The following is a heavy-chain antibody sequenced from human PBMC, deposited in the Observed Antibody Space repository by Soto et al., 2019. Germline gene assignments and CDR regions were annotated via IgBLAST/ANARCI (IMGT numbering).Heavy chain of an antibody. Sequence: ASVKVSCKASGYTFTSYGISWVRQAPGQGLEWMGWISAYNGNTNYAQKLQGRVTMTTDTSTSTAYMELRSLRSDDTAVYYCARGTAEGWSLLGRPSYYFVVRGKGTLVTVS. D-gene: IGHD6-19*01. V-gene: IGHV1-18*01. CDR1: GYTFTSYG. J-gene: IGHJ4*02. CDR2: ISAYNGNT. CDR3: ARGTAEGWSLLGRPSYYFVV.